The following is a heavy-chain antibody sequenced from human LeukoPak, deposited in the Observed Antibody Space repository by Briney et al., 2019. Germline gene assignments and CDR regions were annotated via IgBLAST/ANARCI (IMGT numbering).Heavy chain of an antibody. D-gene: IGHD3-9*01. V-gene: IGHV3-23*01. J-gene: IGHJ4*02. CDR3: AKASLGLTGYLYYFDY. CDR1: GFTFSSYA. CDR2: ISGSGGST. Sequence: GGSLRLSCAASGFTFSSYAMSWVRQAPGKGLEWVSAISGSGGSTYYADCVKGRFTISRDNSKNTLYLQMNSLRAEDRAVYYCAKASLGLTGYLYYFDYWGQGTLVTVSS.